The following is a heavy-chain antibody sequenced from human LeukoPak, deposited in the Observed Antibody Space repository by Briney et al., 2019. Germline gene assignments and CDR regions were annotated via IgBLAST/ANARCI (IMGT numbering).Heavy chain of an antibody. CDR1: GGSISSSSYY. J-gene: IGHJ4*02. CDR2: IYYSGST. CDR3: ARDGGYSGYDYGGDY. V-gene: IGHV4-39*07. Sequence: PSETLSLTCTVSGGSISSSSYYWGWIRQPPGKGLEWIGSIYYSGSTYYNPSLKSRVTISVDTSKNQFSLKLSFVTAADTAVYYCARDGGYSGYDYGGDYWGQGTLVTASS. D-gene: IGHD5-12*01.